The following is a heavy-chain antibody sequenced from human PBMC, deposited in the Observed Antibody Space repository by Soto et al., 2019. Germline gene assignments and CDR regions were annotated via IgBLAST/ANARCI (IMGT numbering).Heavy chain of an antibody. CDR1: GLTFSSYS. J-gene: IGHJ4*02. D-gene: IGHD3-22*01. CDR2: ISSSSSYI. CDR3: ASPIYYYDSSGYYN. Sequence: PGGSLRLSCAASGLTFSSYSMNWVRQAPGKGLEWVSSISSSSSYIYYADSVKGRFTISRDNAKNSLYLQMNSLRAEDTAVYYCASPIYYYDSSGYYNWGQGTLVTVSS. V-gene: IGHV3-21*01.